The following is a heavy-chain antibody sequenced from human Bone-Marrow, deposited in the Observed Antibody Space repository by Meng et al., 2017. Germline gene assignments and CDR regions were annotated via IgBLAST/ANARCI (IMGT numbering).Heavy chain of an antibody. CDR1: GYTFTSYD. Sequence: LVQSGAGVKKPGASGKVSCKASGYTFTSYDINWVRQATGQGLEWMGWMNPNSGNTGYAQKFQGRVTMTRNTSISTAYMELSSLRSEDTAVYYCARGRRGDWWAPNSWFDPWGQGTLVTGSS. V-gene: IGHV1-8*01. J-gene: IGHJ5*02. CDR2: MNPNSGNT. CDR3: ARGRRGDWWAPNSWFDP. D-gene: IGHD2-21*02.